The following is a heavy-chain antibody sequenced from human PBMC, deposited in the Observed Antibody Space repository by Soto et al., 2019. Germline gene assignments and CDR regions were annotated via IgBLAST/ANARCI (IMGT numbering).Heavy chain of an antibody. D-gene: IGHD6-13*01. CDR1: GYTFTSYG. J-gene: IGHJ6*02. CDR3: ARSGAGYSSSWQYYYYGMDV. CDR2: ISAYNGNT. V-gene: IGHV1-18*01. Sequence: ASVKVSRKASGYTFTSYGISWVRQAPGQGLEWMGWISAYNGNTNYAQKLQGRVTMTTDTSTSTAYMELRSLRSDDTAVYYCARSGAGYSSSWQYYYYGMDVWGQGTTVTVSS.